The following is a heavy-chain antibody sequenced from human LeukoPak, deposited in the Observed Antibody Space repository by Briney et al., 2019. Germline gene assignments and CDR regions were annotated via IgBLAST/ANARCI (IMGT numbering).Heavy chain of an antibody. J-gene: IGHJ3*02. D-gene: IGHD1-26*01. CDR2: IYPGDSET. V-gene: IGHV5-51*01. Sequence: GESLKISCKVSGYSFTNNWIGWVRQMPGKGLDWMGIIYPGDSETRCSPSFQGQVTISLDKSITTAYLQWSSLKASDTAMYYCARLVSGRYADVFDIWGQGTMVTVSS. CDR1: GYSFTNNW. CDR3: ARLVSGRYADVFDI.